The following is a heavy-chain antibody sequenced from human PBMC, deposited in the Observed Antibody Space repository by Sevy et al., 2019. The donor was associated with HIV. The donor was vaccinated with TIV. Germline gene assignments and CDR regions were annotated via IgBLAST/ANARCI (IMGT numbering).Heavy chain of an antibody. CDR1: GLSVTNNG. CDR3: AKDFTGFYGMDV. CDR2: ISYDGINK. V-gene: IGHV3-30*18. J-gene: IGHJ6*02. D-gene: IGHD3-9*01. Sequence: GGSLRLSCEASGLSVTNNGMHWVRQAPGKGLEWVAVISYDGINKYYGDSVKGRFIISRDRSKNTLYLQMNILRIEDTAVYYCAKDFTGFYGMDVWGQGTTVTVSS.